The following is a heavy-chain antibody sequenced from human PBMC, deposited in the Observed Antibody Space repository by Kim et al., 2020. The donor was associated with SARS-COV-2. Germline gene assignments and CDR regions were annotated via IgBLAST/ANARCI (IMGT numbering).Heavy chain of an antibody. CDR1: GGSISSSSYY. Sequence: SETLSLTCTVSGGSISSSSYYWGWIRQPPGKGLEWIGSIYYSGSTYYNPSLKSRVTISVDTSKNQFSLKLSSVTAADTAVYYCARRAKSRLSTFDYWGQGTLVTVSS. CDR2: IYYSGST. V-gene: IGHV4-39*01. J-gene: IGHJ4*02. CDR3: ARRAKSRLSTFDY. D-gene: IGHD3-16*02.